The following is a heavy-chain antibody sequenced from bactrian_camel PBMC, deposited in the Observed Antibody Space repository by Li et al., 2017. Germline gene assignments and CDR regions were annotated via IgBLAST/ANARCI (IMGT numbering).Heavy chain of an antibody. CDR1: GYTGRRYC. D-gene: IGHD7*01. CDR2: LTHDNGFS. V-gene: IGHV3S1*01. J-gene: IGHJ4*01. Sequence: HVQLVESGGGSVQAGGSLKLSCIHSGYTGRRYCLSWVRQAPGKEREGVGALTHDNGFSYAESVKGRFTISKDRAESTVYLQANSLKSEDTALCYCANGVNWCDDWGQGTQVTVS. CDR3: ANGVNWCDD.